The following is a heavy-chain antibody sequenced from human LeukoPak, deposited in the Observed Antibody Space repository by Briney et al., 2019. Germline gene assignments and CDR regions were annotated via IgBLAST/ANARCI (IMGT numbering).Heavy chain of an antibody. Sequence: GGSLRLSCAASGFTVSSNYMSWVRQAPGKGLEWVSLIHRDDTYYADSVKGRFTISRDNAKNSLYLQMNSLRAEDTAVYYCASPPGTGLKDVWGKGTTVTVSS. CDR3: ASPPGTGLKDV. D-gene: IGHD3/OR15-3a*01. CDR1: GFTVSSNY. J-gene: IGHJ6*04. V-gene: IGHV3-53*01. CDR2: IHRDDT.